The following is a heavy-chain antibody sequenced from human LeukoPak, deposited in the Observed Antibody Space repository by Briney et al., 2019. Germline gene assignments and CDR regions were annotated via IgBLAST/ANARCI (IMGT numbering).Heavy chain of an antibody. Sequence: ASVKVSCKASGYSFTGHYIHWVRQAPGQGLEWMGWMNTNSGGTDYALKFQGRVTMTRDTSITTAYMDMSGLTSDDTAIYYCASGLSHGILTGYDYWGQGTLVTVSS. CDR2: MNTNSGGT. V-gene: IGHV1-2*02. D-gene: IGHD3-9*01. J-gene: IGHJ4*02. CDR1: GYSFTGHY. CDR3: ASGLSHGILTGYDY.